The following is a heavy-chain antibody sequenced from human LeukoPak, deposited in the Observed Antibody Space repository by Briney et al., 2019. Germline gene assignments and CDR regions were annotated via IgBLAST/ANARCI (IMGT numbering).Heavy chain of an antibody. CDR3: ARLLYYYDSSGLDY. CDR1: GGSISSYY. V-gene: IGHV4-4*07. CDR2: IYTSGST. Sequence: PSETLSLTCTVSGGSISSYYWSWIRQPAGKGLEWIGRIYTSGSTNYNPSLKSRVTISVDTSKNQFSLKLSSVTAADTAVYYCARLLYYYDSSGLDYWGQGTLVTVSS. J-gene: IGHJ4*02. D-gene: IGHD3-22*01.